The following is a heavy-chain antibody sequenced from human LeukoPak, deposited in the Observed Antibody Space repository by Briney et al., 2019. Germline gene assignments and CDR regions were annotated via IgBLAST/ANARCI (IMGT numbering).Heavy chain of an antibody. J-gene: IGHJ6*03. D-gene: IGHD3-3*01. V-gene: IGHV4-4*07. CDR3: ASLFWSGSMDV. CDR2: IYTSGST. CDR1: GGSISSYY. Sequence: PSETLSLTCTVSGGSISSYYWSWIRQPPGKGLEWIGRIYTSGSTNHNPSLKSRVIMSVDTSKNQFSLKLSCVTGADTAGYCCASLFWSGSMDVWGKGTTVTVSS.